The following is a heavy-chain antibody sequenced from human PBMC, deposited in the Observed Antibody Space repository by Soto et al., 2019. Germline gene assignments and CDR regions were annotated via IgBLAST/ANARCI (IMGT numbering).Heavy chain of an antibody. CDR1: GFMFNSYA. Sequence: EVQLVESGGGLVQPGGSLRLSCAASGFMFNSYAMHWVRQAPGKGLEYVSAISSLGDSTFYANSVKDRFTISRDNSKNTLYRQMGSLRAEDMGVYDCARRTAGWYFDLWGRGTLVTVSS. CDR3: ARRTAGWYFDL. J-gene: IGHJ2*01. V-gene: IGHV3-64*01. CDR2: ISSLGDST. D-gene: IGHD2-21*02.